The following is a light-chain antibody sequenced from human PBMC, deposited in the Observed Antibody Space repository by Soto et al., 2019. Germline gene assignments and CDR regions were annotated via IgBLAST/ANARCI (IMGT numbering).Light chain of an antibody. V-gene: IGLV2-8*01. Sequence: QSALTQPPSASGSRGQSVTISCTGTSSDVGGYNYVSWYQQHPGKAPKLMIYEVSKRPSGVPDRFSGSKSGNTASLTVSGPQPEDEADYYCSSYAGSNNLGVFGGGTKVTVL. CDR2: EVS. CDR1: SSDVGGYNY. J-gene: IGLJ3*02. CDR3: SSYAGSNNLGV.